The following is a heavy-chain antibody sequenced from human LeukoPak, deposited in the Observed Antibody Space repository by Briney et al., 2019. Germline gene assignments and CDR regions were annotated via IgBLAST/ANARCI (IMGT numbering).Heavy chain of an antibody. CDR2: ISAYNGNT. D-gene: IGHD5-12*01. Sequence: ASVKVSCKASGHTFTSYGINWVRQAPGQGLEWMGWISAYNGNTNYAQKLQGRVTMTTDTSTSTAYMELRSLRSDDTAVYYCARDDALVATGSFDYWGQGTLVTVSS. CDR3: ARDDALVATGSFDY. CDR1: GHTFTSYG. V-gene: IGHV1-18*01. J-gene: IGHJ4*02.